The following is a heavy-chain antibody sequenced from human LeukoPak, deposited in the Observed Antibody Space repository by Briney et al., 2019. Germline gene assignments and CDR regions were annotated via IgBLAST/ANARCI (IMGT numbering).Heavy chain of an antibody. CDR3: ARGVNGIAVAGTYYYYYYMDV. CDR1: GGSISSHY. CDR2: IYYSWST. V-gene: IGHV4-59*11. J-gene: IGHJ6*03. D-gene: IGHD6-19*01. Sequence: PSETLSLTCTVSGGSISSHYWSWIRQPPGKGLEWIGYIYYSWSTNYNPSLKSRVTISVDTSKNQFSLKLSSVTAADTAVYYCARGVNGIAVAGTYYYYYYMDVWGKGTTVTVSS.